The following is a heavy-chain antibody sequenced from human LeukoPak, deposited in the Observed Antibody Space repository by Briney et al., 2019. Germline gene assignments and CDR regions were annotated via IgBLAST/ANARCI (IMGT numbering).Heavy chain of an antibody. CDR1: GYTFTSYD. J-gene: IGHJ4*02. D-gene: IGHD6-13*01. CDR2: MNPNSGNT. Sequence: ASVKVSCKASGYTFTSYDINWVRQATGQGLEWMGWMNPNSGNTGYAQKFHDRVTMTRNTSISTAYMELSSLRSEDRAVYYCARARTAAAGTFDYWGQGTLVTVSS. CDR3: ARARTAAAGTFDY. V-gene: IGHV1-8*01.